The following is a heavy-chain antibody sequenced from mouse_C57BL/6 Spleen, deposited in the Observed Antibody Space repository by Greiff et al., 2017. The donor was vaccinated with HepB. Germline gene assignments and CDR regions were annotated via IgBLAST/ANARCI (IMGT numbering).Heavy chain of an antibody. CDR1: GYTFTSYW. V-gene: IGHV1-72*01. CDR3: ARFTTVVADWYFDV. J-gene: IGHJ1*03. Sequence: VQLQESGAELVKPGASVKLSCKASGYTFTSYWMHWVKQRPGRGLEWIGRIDPNSGGTKYNEKFKSKATLTVDKPSSTAYMQLSSLTSEDSAVYYCARFTTVVADWYFDVWGTGTTVTVSS. D-gene: IGHD1-1*01. CDR2: IDPNSGGT.